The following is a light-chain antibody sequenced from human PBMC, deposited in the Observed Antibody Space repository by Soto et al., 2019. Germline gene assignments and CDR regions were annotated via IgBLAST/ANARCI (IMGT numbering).Light chain of an antibody. CDR3: SSYGGTNNYVV. CDR1: NSDVGAYNY. CDR2: EVT. V-gene: IGLV2-8*01. Sequence: QSVLTQPPSASGSPGQSVTISCTGSNSDVGAYNYVSWYQQHPGKSPKLMIYEVTKRPSGVPDRFSGSKSGNTASLTVSGLQAGDEADYYCSSYGGTNNYVVFGGGTKVTVL. J-gene: IGLJ2*01.